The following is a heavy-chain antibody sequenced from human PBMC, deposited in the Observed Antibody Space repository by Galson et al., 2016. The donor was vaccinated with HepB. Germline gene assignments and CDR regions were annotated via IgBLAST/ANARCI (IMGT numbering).Heavy chain of an antibody. V-gene: IGHV4-30-2*01. J-gene: IGHJ2*01. CDR2: IHQSGTT. CDR1: GGSISSGGYS. CDR3: ARAFGGTTRYFDH. D-gene: IGHD1-7*01. Sequence: TLSLTCAVSGGSISSGGYSWTWIRQPPGKGLEWIGDIHQSGTTDYNPSLKSRVTISLDTSKNHFSPKLTSVTAAATAVYFCARAFGGTTRYFDHWGRGTLVTVSS.